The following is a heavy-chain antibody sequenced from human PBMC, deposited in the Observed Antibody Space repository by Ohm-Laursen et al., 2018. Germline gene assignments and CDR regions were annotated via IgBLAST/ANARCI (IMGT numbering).Heavy chain of an antibody. D-gene: IGHD6-13*01. Sequence: SLRFSCAASGFTFGNYAMHWVRQAPGKGLEWVATINWNSGDIGNGDSVKGRFTISRDNARSSLDLQMNSLRVEDTALYYCAKDLLAAPDYYGMDVWGQGTTVTVSS. CDR3: AKDLLAAPDYYGMDV. J-gene: IGHJ6*02. CDR1: GFTFGNYA. V-gene: IGHV3-9*01. CDR2: INWNSGDI.